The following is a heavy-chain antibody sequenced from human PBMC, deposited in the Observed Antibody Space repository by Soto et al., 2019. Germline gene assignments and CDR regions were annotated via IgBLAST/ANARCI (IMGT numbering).Heavy chain of an antibody. V-gene: IGHV3-64*01. CDR1: GFTHSSYA. D-gene: IGHD6-6*01. J-gene: IGHJ6*03. Sequence: EVQLAESGGGLAQPGGSLRLSCAASGFTHSSYAMDWVRQAPGKGLEYVSGISSNGVGTYYANSVQGRFTISRDNSKNTVYLQMGSLRPEDMAVYYCARRARPDFYYMDVWGKGTTATVSS. CDR2: ISSNGVGT. CDR3: ARRARPDFYYMDV.